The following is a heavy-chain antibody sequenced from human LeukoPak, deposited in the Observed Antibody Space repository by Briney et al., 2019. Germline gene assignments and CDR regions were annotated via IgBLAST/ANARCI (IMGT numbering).Heavy chain of an antibody. CDR1: GGSFSGYY. Sequence: SETLSLTCAVYGGSFSGYYWSWIRQPPGKGLEWIGYIYYSGSTNYNPSLKSRVTISVDTSKNQFSLKLSSVTAADTAVYYCARGGVVPAAIRGAFDIWGQGTMVTVSS. CDR3: ARGGVVPAAIRGAFDI. D-gene: IGHD2-2*01. V-gene: IGHV4-59*01. CDR2: IYYSGST. J-gene: IGHJ3*02.